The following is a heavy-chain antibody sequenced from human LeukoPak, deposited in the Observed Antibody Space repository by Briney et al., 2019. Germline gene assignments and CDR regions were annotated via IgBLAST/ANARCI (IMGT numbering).Heavy chain of an antibody. CDR1: GYTFTSYG. J-gene: IGHJ4*02. Sequence: ASVKVSCKASGYTFTSYGISWVRQAPGQGLEWMGWISAYNGNTNYAQKLQGRVTMTTDTSTSTAYMELRSLRSDDTAVYYCGGAYIMITFGGVIVPPPDYWGQGTLVTVSS. CDR2: ISAYNGNT. CDR3: GGAYIMITFGGVIVPPPDY. V-gene: IGHV1-18*01. D-gene: IGHD3-16*02.